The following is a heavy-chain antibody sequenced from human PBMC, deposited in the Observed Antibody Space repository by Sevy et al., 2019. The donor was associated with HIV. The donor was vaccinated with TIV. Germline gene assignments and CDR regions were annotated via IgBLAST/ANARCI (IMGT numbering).Heavy chain of an antibody. D-gene: IGHD3-22*01. CDR3: AKDLYYYYSSSRGAFDF. Sequence: GGSLRLSCAASGFTFSSYGMHWVRQAPGKGLEWVAVISYDGSNKYYADSVKGRFTISRDNSKNTLYLQMNSLRAEDTAVYYCAKDLYYYYSSSRGAFDFWGQGTMVTVSS. J-gene: IGHJ3*01. CDR1: GFTFSSYG. V-gene: IGHV3-30*18. CDR2: ISYDGSNK.